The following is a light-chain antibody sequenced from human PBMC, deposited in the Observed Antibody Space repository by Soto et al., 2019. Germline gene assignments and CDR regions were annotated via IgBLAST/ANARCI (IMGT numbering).Light chain of an antibody. CDR1: QSVSSN. Sequence: EILMTQCPATLSVSPVERATLSCRASQSVSSNLAWYQQRPGQAPRLLIYGASTRATGIPARFSSSGSGTEFTLTISSLQSEDFAVYSCQQYNNWPPTWTFGQGTKVDIK. V-gene: IGKV3-15*01. J-gene: IGKJ1*01. CDR3: QQYNNWPPTWT. CDR2: GAS.